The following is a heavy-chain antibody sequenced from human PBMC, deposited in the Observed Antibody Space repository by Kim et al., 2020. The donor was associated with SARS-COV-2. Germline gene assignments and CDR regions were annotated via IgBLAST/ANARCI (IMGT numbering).Heavy chain of an antibody. Sequence: GGSLRLSCLVSGFTVSTNYMSWVRQAPGKGLEWVSMTYSAGDTYYADSVKGRFTVSRDTSKNTVYLQMNNLRAEDTAVYYCAMETFDYGGQGTLVTVSS. CDR1: GFTVSTNY. V-gene: IGHV3-66*01. J-gene: IGHJ4*02. D-gene: IGHD2-8*01. CDR2: TYSAGDT. CDR3: AMETFDY.